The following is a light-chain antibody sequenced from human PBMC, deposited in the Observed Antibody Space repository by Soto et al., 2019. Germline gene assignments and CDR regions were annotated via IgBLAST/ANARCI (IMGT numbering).Light chain of an antibody. J-gene: IGKJ3*01. CDR1: QTVSSSF. CDR2: GSS. CDR3: QQNYSPVFT. V-gene: IGKV3-20*01. Sequence: EIVLTQSPGTLSVSPGERVTLSCRASQTVSSSFFAWYQQKRGQAPRVLIYGSSNRASDIPDRFSGSASGTEFTLTISRLEPEDFAVYYCQQNYSPVFTFGPGTKVDL.